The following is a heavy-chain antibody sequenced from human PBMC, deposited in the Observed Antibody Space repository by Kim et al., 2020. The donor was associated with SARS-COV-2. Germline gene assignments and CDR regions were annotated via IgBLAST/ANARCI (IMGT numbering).Heavy chain of an antibody. J-gene: IGHJ5*02. D-gene: IGHD1-26*01. Sequence: QKLQGRVTMTRNTSISTAYMELSSLRSEDTAVYYCARIQYSGSYSPWFDPWGQGTLVTVSS. V-gene: IGHV1-8*01. CDR3: ARIQYSGSYSPWFDP.